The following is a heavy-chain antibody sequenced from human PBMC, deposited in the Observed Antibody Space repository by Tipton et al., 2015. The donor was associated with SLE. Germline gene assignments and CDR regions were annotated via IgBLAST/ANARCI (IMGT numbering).Heavy chain of an antibody. V-gene: IGHV3-20*04. CDR3: ARGRRYDSRYYYYMDV. J-gene: IGHJ6*03. Sequence: GSLRLSCVASGFTFDDYAMGWVRQAPGKGLEWVSGINWNGYRAAYVDSVRGRFTISRDNGKNSLYLEMTSLRAEDTAVYFCARGRRYDSRYYYYMDVWGKGTTVTVSS. CDR1: GFTFDDYA. CDR2: INWNGYRA. D-gene: IGHD3-22*01.